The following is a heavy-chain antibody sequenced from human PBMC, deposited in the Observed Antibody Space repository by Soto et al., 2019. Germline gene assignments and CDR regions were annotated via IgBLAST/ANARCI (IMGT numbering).Heavy chain of an antibody. CDR2: IYYSGST. D-gene: IGHD3-10*01. J-gene: IGHJ5*02. CDR1: GGSISRCGDY. Sequence: SETVYLTCTVSGGSISRCGDYWGWIRQHPGKGLEGIGYIYYSGSTYDNPSLKSRVTISVDTSKNQFSLKLSSVTAADTAVYYCARGRGYYYGSGSPYFDPWGQGTLVTVSS. CDR3: ARGRGYYYGSGSPYFDP. V-gene: IGHV4-31*03.